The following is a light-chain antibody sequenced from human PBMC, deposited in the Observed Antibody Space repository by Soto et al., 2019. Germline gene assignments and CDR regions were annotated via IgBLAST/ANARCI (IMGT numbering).Light chain of an antibody. V-gene: IGKV1-5*01. Sequence: DIQMTQSPSIVSASVGDRVTITCRASQNINNWLAWYQQKPGKAPKLLIYDASSLESGVPSRFSGSGSGTEFTLTISSLQRDDFATYYCQQYYTWLTFGGGTKVEIK. CDR1: QNINNW. CDR3: QQYYTWLT. CDR2: DAS. J-gene: IGKJ4*01.